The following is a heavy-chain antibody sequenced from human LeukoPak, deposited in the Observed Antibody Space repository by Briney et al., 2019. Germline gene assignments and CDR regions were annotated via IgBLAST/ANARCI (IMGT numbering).Heavy chain of an antibody. J-gene: IGHJ6*02. V-gene: IGHV4-30-4*01. D-gene: IGHD4-11*01. CDR1: GGSFSGYY. Sequence: KPSETLSLTCAVYGGSFSGYYWSWIRQPPGKGLEWIGYIYYSGSTYYNPSLKSRVTISVDTSKNQFSLKLSSVTAADTAVYYCASYSGYYGMDVWGQGTTVTVSS. CDR2: IYYSGST. CDR3: ASYSGYYGMDV.